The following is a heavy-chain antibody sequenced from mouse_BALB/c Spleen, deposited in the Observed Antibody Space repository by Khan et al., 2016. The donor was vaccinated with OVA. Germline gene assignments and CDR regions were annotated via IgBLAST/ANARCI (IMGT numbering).Heavy chain of an antibody. J-gene: IGHJ4*01. V-gene: IGHV1S56*01. Sequence: QVQLKQSGPDLVKPGTSVRISCKASGYTFTTYYIHWVKQRPGQGLEWIGWIFPGNGNTKYNEKFKGQATLTADKSSSTAHMQLSSLNSEDSAVYFCARDDYFVGNAMDYWGQGSSVTVSS. CDR2: IFPGNGNT. CDR3: ARDDYFVGNAMDY. CDR1: GYTFTTYY. D-gene: IGHD2-4*01.